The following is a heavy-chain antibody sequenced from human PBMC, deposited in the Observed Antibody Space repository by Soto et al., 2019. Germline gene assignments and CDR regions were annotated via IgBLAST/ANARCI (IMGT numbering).Heavy chain of an antibody. J-gene: IGHJ6*02. Sequence: PGGSLRLSCAASGFTFSSYGMHWVRQAPGKGLEWVAVLWYDGSNKYYADSVKGRFTISRDNSKNTLYLQMNSLRAEDTAVYYCARDYDSSGYYVQIYYYYGMDVWGQGTTVTVSS. V-gene: IGHV3-33*01. D-gene: IGHD3-22*01. CDR2: LWYDGSNK. CDR3: ARDYDSSGYYVQIYYYYGMDV. CDR1: GFTFSSYG.